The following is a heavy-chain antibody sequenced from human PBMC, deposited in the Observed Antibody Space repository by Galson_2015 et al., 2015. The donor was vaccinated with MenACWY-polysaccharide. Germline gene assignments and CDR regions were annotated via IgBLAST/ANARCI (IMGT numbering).Heavy chain of an antibody. Sequence: SLRLSCAASGFTFSSYWMHWVRQAPGKGLVWASRINSDESSTSYADSVKGRFTISRDNAKNTLYLQMNSLRDEDTAGYYCARASHCANGVCYRGGIDYWGQGTLVPVSS. CDR1: GFTFSSYW. CDR2: INSDESST. CDR3: ARASHCANGVCYRGGIDY. V-gene: IGHV3-74*01. D-gene: IGHD2-8*01. J-gene: IGHJ4*02.